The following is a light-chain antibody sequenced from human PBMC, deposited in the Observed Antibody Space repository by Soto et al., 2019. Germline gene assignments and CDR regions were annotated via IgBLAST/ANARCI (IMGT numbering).Light chain of an antibody. V-gene: IGLV2-11*01. J-gene: IGLJ1*01. CDR2: DVS. CDR3: CSYAGTYTYV. Sequence: QSALTQPRSVSGSPGQSVTISCTGSSTDVGGYNSVSWYHQHPGKAPKLMIYDVSKRPSGVPDRFSGSKSGNTASLTISGLQAEDEADYYCCSYAGTYTYVFGTGTKLTVL. CDR1: STDVGGYNS.